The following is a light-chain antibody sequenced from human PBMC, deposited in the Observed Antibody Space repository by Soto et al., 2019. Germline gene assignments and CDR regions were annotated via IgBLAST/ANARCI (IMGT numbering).Light chain of an antibody. V-gene: IGLV1-47*01. Sequence: QSVLTQPPSASGTHGQRVTISCSGSSPNIGSNYVYWYQQLPETAPKLLIYRNNQRLSGVPDRFSGSKSGTSASLAISGLRSDDEADYYCAAWDDSLSGSYVFGTGTKLTVL. J-gene: IGLJ1*01. CDR2: RNN. CDR1: SPNIGSNY. CDR3: AAWDDSLSGSYV.